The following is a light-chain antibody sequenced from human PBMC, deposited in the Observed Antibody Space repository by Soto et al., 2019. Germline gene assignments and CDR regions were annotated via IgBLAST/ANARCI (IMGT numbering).Light chain of an antibody. V-gene: IGKV1-5*03. Sequence: DIQMTQSPSTVSASVGDRVTITCRASQSINSWLAWYQQKPGKAPKLLIYKASSLESGVPSRFSGSGSGTEFTLTISSLQPDDFATYYCQQYHTYPCTFGQGTEVEI. CDR1: QSINSW. J-gene: IGKJ1*01. CDR2: KAS. CDR3: QQYHTYPCT.